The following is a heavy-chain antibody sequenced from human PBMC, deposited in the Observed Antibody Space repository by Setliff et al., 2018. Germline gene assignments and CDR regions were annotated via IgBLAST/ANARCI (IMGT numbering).Heavy chain of an antibody. Sequence: GESLKISCKGSGYSFTSYWIGWVRQMPGKGLEWMGIIYPGDSDTRYSPSFQGQFTISADKSISTAYLQWSSLKASDTAMYYCARLVRDIAVVPAPGGDYYYYYGMDVWGQGTTVTVSS. CDR1: GYSFTSYW. CDR2: IYPGDSDT. CDR3: ARLVRDIAVVPAPGGDYYYYYGMDV. J-gene: IGHJ6*02. V-gene: IGHV5-51*01. D-gene: IGHD2-2*01.